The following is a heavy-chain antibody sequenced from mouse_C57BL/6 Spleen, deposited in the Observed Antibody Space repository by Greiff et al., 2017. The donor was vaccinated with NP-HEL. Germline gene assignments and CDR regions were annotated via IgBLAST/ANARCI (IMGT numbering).Heavy chain of an antibody. CDR1: GFTFSSYG. Sequence: EVMLVESGGDLVKPGGSLKLSCAASGFTFSSYGMSWVRQTPDKRLEWVATISSGGSYTYYPDSVKGRFTISRDNAKNTLYLQMSSLKSEDTAMYYCARQGYSNYPYYFDYWGQGTTLTVSS. J-gene: IGHJ2*01. CDR3: ARQGYSNYPYYFDY. D-gene: IGHD2-5*01. V-gene: IGHV5-6*01. CDR2: ISSGGSYT.